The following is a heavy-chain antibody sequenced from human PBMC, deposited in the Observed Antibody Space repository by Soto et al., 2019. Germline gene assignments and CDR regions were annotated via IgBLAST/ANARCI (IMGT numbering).Heavy chain of an antibody. CDR3: ARGSSSWYVSFDY. CDR2: INSDGSIT. Sequence: PGGSLRLSCAASGFTFSSYAMHWVRQAPGKGLVWVSRINSDGSITSYADSVKGQFTISRDNAKNTLYLQMNSLRAEDTAVYYCARGSSSWYVSFDYWGQGILVTVSS. CDR1: GFTFSSYA. D-gene: IGHD6-13*01. V-gene: IGHV3-74*01. J-gene: IGHJ4*02.